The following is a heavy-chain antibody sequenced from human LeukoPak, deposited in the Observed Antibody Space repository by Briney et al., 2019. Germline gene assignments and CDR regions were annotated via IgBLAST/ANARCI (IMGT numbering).Heavy chain of an antibody. CDR3: ARGSSIVGAGYLFDY. J-gene: IGHJ4*02. CDR2: IYSGGST. D-gene: IGHD1-26*01. Sequence: PGGSLRLSCAASGFTVSSNYMSWVRQAPGKGLEWVSVIYSGGSTYYADSVKGRFTSSRDNSKNTLYLQMNSLRAEDTAVYYCARGSSIVGAGYLFDYWGQGTLVTVSS. CDR1: GFTVSSNY. V-gene: IGHV3-66*01.